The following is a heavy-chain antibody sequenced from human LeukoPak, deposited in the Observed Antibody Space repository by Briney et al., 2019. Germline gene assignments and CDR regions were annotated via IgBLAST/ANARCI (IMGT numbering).Heavy chain of an antibody. CDR2: ISSSSNTI. CDR3: AKDFRGYGDYSLTFSDF. V-gene: IGHV3-48*01. J-gene: IGHJ3*01. D-gene: IGHD4-17*01. CDR1: GFTFSNYS. Sequence: GGSLRLSCAASGFTFSNYSMNWVRQAPGKGPEWVSYISSSSNTIYYADSVKGRFTISRDNAQNSLYLQMNSLRAEDTAVYYCAKDFRGYGDYSLTFSDFWGQGTMVTVSS.